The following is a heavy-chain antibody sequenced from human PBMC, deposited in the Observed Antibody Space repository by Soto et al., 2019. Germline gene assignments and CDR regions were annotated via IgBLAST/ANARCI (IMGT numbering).Heavy chain of an antibody. Sequence: ASVKVSCKASGYTFTNNDVSWVRQATGQGLEWMGWMNPGSGDTGYAQKFQGRATMTRDISIATAYMELNSLTSEDTAVYYCTVTHSSGYFPFDYWGQGTLVTVSS. CDR2: MNPGSGDT. J-gene: IGHJ4*02. CDR1: GYTFTNND. D-gene: IGHD3-22*01. CDR3: TVTHSSGYFPFDY. V-gene: IGHV1-8*02.